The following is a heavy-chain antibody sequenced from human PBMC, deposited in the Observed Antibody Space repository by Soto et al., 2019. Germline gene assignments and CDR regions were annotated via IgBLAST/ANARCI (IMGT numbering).Heavy chain of an antibody. J-gene: IGHJ4*02. CDR2: IYHSGNT. Sequence: QVQLQESGPGLVKPSGTLSLTCAVSGGSISSSNWWSWVRQPPGKGLEWIGEIYHSGNTNYNPSLKSRVTMAVDKSRNQFSLKLSSVTAAATAVYYCARRWGEGRVDYWGQGTLVTVS. CDR3: ARRWGEGRVDY. CDR1: GGSISSSNW. V-gene: IGHV4-4*02. D-gene: IGHD3-10*01.